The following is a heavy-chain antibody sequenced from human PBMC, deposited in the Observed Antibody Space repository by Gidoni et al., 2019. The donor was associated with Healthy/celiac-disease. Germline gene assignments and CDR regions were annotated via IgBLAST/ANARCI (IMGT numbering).Heavy chain of an antibody. CDR2: INHSGST. V-gene: IGHV4-34*01. CDR1: GGSFSGYY. Sequence: QVQLQQWGAGLLKPSETLSLTCAVYGGSFSGYYWGWIRQPPGKGLEWIGEINHSGSTNYNPSLKSRVTISVDTSKNQFSLKLSSVTAADTAVYYCARFPRDLVVAAKSDHAFDYWGQGTLVTVSS. J-gene: IGHJ4*02. CDR3: ARFPRDLVVAAKSDHAFDY. D-gene: IGHD2-15*01.